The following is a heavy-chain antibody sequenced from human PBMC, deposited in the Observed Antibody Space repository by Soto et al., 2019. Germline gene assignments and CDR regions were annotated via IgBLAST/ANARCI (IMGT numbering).Heavy chain of an antibody. CDR2: IKQDGSEK. Sequence: GGSLRLSCAASGFTFSEYWMNWVRQAPGMGLEWVANIKQDGSEKNSVDSVKGRFTISRDNAKKSLYLQMNSLRAEDTAVYYCVRDPDYSDPRGNYYGMDVWGQGTTVTVSS. CDR3: VRDPDYSDPRGNYYGMDV. CDR1: GFTFSEYW. J-gene: IGHJ6*02. V-gene: IGHV3-7*03. D-gene: IGHD3-22*01.